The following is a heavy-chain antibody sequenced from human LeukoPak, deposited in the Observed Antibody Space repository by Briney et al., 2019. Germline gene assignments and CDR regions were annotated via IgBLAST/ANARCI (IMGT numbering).Heavy chain of an antibody. CDR1: GGSISSSSYY. V-gene: IGHV4-39*01. Sequence: SETLSLTCTVSGGSISSSSYYWGWLRQPPGKGLEWIGSIYYSGSTYYNPSLKSRVTISVDTSKNQFSLKLSSVTAADTAVYYCARHRGLYGDYAFGYWGQGAPVTVSS. CDR3: ARHRGLYGDYAFGY. J-gene: IGHJ4*02. CDR2: IYYSGST. D-gene: IGHD4-17*01.